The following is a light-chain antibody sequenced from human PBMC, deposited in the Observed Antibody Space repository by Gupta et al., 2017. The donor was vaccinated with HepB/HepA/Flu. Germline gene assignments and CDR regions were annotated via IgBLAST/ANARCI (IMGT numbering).Light chain of an antibody. CDR2: WAS. CDR1: QSVLYSSNNKSY. J-gene: IGKJ4*01. CDR3: QQYYSAPLT. V-gene: IGKV4-1*01. Sequence: DIVMTQSPDSLAVSLGERATINCKSSQSVLYSSNNKSYLTWYQQKPGQPPKLLISWASTRESGVPDRFSGSGSGTDFTLTISSRQAEDVAVYYCQQYYSAPLTFGGGTKVEIK.